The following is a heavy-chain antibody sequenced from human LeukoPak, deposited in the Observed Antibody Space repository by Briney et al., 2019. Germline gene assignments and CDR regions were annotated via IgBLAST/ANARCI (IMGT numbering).Heavy chain of an antibody. CDR3: ARSKGSGKSGWFDP. CDR2: ISAYNGNT. J-gene: IGHJ5*02. CDR1: GYTFTSYG. V-gene: IGHV1-18*01. Sequence: GASVKVSCKASGYTFTSYGISWVRQAPGQGLEWMGWISAYNGNTNYAQKLQGRVTMTIDTSTSTAYMELRSLRSDDTAVYYCARSKGSGKSGWFDPWGQGTLVTVSS. D-gene: IGHD3-10*01.